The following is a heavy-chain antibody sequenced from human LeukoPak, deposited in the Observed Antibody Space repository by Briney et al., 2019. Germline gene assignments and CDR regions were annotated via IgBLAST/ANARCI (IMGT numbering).Heavy chain of an antibody. Sequence: ASVKVSCKASGYTFTGHYMYWVRQAPGPGLEWMGWINPNSGGTNYAQKLQGRVTMTTDTSTSTAYMELRSLRSDDTAVYYCAKDRWRDGSSSFDNWGQGTLVTVSS. D-gene: IGHD6-6*01. V-gene: IGHV1-2*02. CDR2: INPNSGGT. CDR3: AKDRWRDGSSSFDN. CDR1: GYTFTGHY. J-gene: IGHJ4*02.